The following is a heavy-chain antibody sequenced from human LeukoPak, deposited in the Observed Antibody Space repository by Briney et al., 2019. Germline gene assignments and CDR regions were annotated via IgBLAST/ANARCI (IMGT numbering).Heavy chain of an antibody. V-gene: IGHV4-59*01. CDR1: GGSISSYY. CDR3: ARAGIPVAGSRWYFDL. CDR2: IYYSGST. J-gene: IGHJ2*01. D-gene: IGHD6-19*01. Sequence: PSETLSLTCTVSGGSISSYYWSWIRQPPGKGLEWIGYIYYSGSTNYNPSLKSRVTISVDTSKNQFSLKLSSVTAADTAVYYCARAGIPVAGSRWYFDLWSRGTLVTVAS.